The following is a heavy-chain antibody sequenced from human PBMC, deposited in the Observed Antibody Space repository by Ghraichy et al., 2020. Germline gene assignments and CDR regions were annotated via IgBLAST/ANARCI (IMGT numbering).Heavy chain of an antibody. CDR2: ITATGAGT. D-gene: IGHD5-12*01. J-gene: IGHJ4*02. CDR1: GFTFSSYA. V-gene: IGHV3-23*01. CDR3: AKDREYSAYAHRGLIDY. Sequence: GESLNISCAASGFTFSSYAMNWVRQAPGKGLEWVSPITATGAGTHYADSVKGRFTISRDNSKNTLYLQMNSLRAEDTAVYYCAKDREYSAYAHRGLIDYWGQGTLVTVSS.